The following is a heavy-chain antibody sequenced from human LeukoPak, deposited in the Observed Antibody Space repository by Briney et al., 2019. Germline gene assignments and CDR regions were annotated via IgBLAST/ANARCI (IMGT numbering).Heavy chain of an antibody. CDR3: ARASYYYDSSGYVNY. V-gene: IGHV4-34*01. D-gene: IGHD3-22*01. Sequence: KSGGSLRLSCAASGFTFSSYSMNWVRQAPGKGLEWIGEINHSGSTNYNPSLKSRVTISVDTSKNQFSLKLSSVTAADTAVYYCARASYYYDSSGYVNYWGQGTLVTVSS. CDR1: GFTFSSYS. J-gene: IGHJ4*02. CDR2: INHSGST.